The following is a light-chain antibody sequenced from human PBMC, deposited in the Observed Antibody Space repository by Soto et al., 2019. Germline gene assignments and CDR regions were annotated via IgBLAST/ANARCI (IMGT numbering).Light chain of an antibody. Sequence: IWMTQSPSLLSAYTGDRVTISYRMSQGISSYLAWYQQKPGKVPKIMSYAASTLQSGVPSRFSGSGSGTDFTLTISSLKPEDVATYYCQKYNSALLTFGGGTKVDIK. CDR3: QKYNSALLT. CDR1: QGISSY. CDR2: AAS. V-gene: IGKV1-27*01. J-gene: IGKJ4*01.